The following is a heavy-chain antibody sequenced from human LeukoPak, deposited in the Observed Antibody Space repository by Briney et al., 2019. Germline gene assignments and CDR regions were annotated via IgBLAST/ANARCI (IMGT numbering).Heavy chain of an antibody. CDR1: GYTFTSYA. V-gene: IGHV1-18*01. CDR2: ISAYDGNT. J-gene: IGHJ4*02. Sequence: GASVKVSCKASGYTFTSYAISWVRQAPGQELEWMGWISAYDGNTNYAQKIQGRVTMTTDTSTSTAYMELRSLRSDDTAVYDCARDRANTAMAPTLDYWGQGTLVTVSS. D-gene: IGHD5-18*01. CDR3: ARDRANTAMAPTLDY.